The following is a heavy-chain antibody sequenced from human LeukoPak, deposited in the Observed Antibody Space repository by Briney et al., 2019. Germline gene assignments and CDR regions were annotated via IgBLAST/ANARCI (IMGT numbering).Heavy chain of an antibody. CDR3: ARIRGDLGAFDM. J-gene: IGHJ3*02. Sequence: GGCLRLSCAASGFTFYTNSMNWVRQAPGKGLEWVSYISSSGSHIYYSDSVKGRFTISRDNAKNSLSLQMNSLSAEDTAVYYCARIRGDLGAFDMWGQGTMVAVSS. V-gene: IGHV3-21*01. CDR2: ISSSGSHI. CDR1: GFTFYTNS. D-gene: IGHD4-17*01.